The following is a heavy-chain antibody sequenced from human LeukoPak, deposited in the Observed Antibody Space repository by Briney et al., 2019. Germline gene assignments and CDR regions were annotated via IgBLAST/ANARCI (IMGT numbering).Heavy chain of an antibody. Sequence: PSETLSLTCAVSGGSISSGGYSWGWIRQPPGKGLEWIGSIYYSGSTYYNPSLKSRVTISVDTSKNQFSLKLSSVTAADTAVYYCASQSWYGDYLLGYYYYYMDVWGKGTTVTISS. J-gene: IGHJ6*03. CDR1: GGSISSGGYS. D-gene: IGHD4-17*01. V-gene: IGHV4-39*01. CDR2: IYYSGST. CDR3: ASQSWYGDYLLGYYYYYMDV.